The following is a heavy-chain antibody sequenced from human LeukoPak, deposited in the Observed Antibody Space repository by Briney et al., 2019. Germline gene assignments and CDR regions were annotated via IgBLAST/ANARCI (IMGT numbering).Heavy chain of an antibody. CDR1: GGSLSGYY. V-gene: IGHV4-34*01. D-gene: IGHD3-10*01. Sequence: SETLSLTCAVYGGSLSGYYWSWIRQPPGKGLEWIGEINHSGSTNYNPSLKSRVTISVDTSKNQFSLKLSSVTAADTAVYYCVRGRTYYYGSGSYYTVGWFDPWGQGTLVTVSS. CDR3: VRGRTYYYGSGSYYTVGWFDP. CDR2: INHSGST. J-gene: IGHJ5*02.